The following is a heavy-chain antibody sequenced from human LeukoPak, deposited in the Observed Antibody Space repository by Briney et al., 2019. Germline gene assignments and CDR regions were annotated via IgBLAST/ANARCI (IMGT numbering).Heavy chain of an antibody. J-gene: IGHJ4*02. D-gene: IGHD6-13*01. CDR3: ARDKFGSSSWSYYFDY. CDR1: GGTLSSYT. CDR2: IIPILGIA. Sequence: SSVKVSCKASGGTLSSYTISWVRQAPGQGLEWMGRIIPILGIANYAQKFQGRVTITADKSTSTAYMELSSLRSEDTAVYYCARDKFGSSSWSYYFDYWGQGTLVTVSS. V-gene: IGHV1-69*04.